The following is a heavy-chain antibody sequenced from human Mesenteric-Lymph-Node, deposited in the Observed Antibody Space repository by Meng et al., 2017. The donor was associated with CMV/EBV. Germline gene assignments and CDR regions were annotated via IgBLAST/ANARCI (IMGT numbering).Heavy chain of an antibody. D-gene: IGHD6-13*01. CDR2: IKEDGSEK. CDR1: GFTFSSYW. Sequence: GGSLRLSCAASGFTFSSYWMSWVRQAPGKGLEWVASIKEDGSEKYYVGSVKGRFTTSRDNAKNSLYLQMNSLRADDTAVYYCARDWDVAAEYGMDVWGQGTTVTVSS. V-gene: IGHV3-7*01. CDR3: ARDWDVAAEYGMDV. J-gene: IGHJ6*02.